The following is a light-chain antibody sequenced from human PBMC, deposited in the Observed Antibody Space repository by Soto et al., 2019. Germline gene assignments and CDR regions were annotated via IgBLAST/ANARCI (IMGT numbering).Light chain of an antibody. Sequence: QSALTQPPSASGSPGQSVTISCTGTSSDXGGYNYVSWYQQHPGKAPKLMIYEVSKRPSGVPDRFSGSKSGNTASLTVSGLQAEDEADYYCSSYAGSNNLGVFGGGTKLTVL. CDR2: EVS. J-gene: IGLJ2*01. V-gene: IGLV2-8*01. CDR1: SSDXGGYNY. CDR3: SSYAGSNNLGV.